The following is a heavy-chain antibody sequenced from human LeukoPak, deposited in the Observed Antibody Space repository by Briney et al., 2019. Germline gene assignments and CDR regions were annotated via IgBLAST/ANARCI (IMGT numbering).Heavy chain of an antibody. CDR1: GFTFSSYE. CDR3: ARMVVATIGGSDY. D-gene: IGHD5-12*01. V-gene: IGHV3-48*03. CDR2: ISASGTIA. Sequence: PGGSLRLSCAASGFTFSSYEMNWVRQAPGKGLEWISYISASGTIAHYADSVEGRFTISRDNAKNSLYLQMNSLRAEDTAVYYCARMVVATIGGSDYWGQGTLVTVSS. J-gene: IGHJ4*02.